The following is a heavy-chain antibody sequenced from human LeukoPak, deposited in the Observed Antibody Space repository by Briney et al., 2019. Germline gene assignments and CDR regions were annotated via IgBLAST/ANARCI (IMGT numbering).Heavy chain of an antibody. CDR1: GYTFSSYG. V-gene: IGHV1-18*01. D-gene: IGHD4-17*01. Sequence: AASVKVSCKASGYTFSSYGISWVRQAPGQGLEWMGWINVHNGNTNYAQKVQDRVTMTTDTSTSTAFMELRSLRSDDTAVYYCARRSMTTALSHFDYWGQGTLVTVSS. CDR3: ARRSMTTALSHFDY. J-gene: IGHJ4*02. CDR2: INVHNGNT.